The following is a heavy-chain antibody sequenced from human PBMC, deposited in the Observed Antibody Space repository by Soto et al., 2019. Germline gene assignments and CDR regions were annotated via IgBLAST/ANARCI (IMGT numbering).Heavy chain of an antibody. J-gene: IGHJ3*02. CDR3: VRDMRPVPWYGGISSAFDM. Sequence: ASGGTFSSYAISWVRQAPGQGLVWVSRTKTDGTTSFADSVRGRFTISRDNAENTLYLQMNSLRAEDTAVYYCVRDMRPVPWYGGISSAFDMWGQGTMVTVSS. D-gene: IGHD3-10*01. V-gene: IGHV3-74*01. CDR1: GGTFSSYA. CDR2: TKTDGTT.